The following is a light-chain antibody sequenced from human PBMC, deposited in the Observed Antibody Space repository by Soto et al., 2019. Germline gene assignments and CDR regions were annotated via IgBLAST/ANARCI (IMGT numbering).Light chain of an antibody. CDR3: CSYAGSNNYV. CDR2: EVS. Sequence: QSALTQPPSASGSPGQSVTDSCTGTSSDVGGYNYVSWYQQHPGKAPKLMISEVSKRPSGVPDRFSGSKSGNTASLTVSGLQAEDEADYYCCSYAGSNNYVFGTGTKLTVL. V-gene: IGLV2-8*01. J-gene: IGLJ1*01. CDR1: SSDVGGYNY.